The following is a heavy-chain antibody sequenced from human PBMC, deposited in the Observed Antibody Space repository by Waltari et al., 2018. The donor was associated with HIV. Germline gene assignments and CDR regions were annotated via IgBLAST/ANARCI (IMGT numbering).Heavy chain of an antibody. CDR1: YA. D-gene: IGHD3-22*01. CDR2: ISASGANT. V-gene: IGHV3-23*01. Sequence: YAMAWVRQTPEKGLEWVSGISASGANTYYAGSVEGRFTISRGNSKNTVYLQMNRLSVDDTGVYYCARWGYFVGAAHVFDIWGQGTMVTVSS. CDR3: ARWGYFVGAAHVFDI. J-gene: IGHJ3*02.